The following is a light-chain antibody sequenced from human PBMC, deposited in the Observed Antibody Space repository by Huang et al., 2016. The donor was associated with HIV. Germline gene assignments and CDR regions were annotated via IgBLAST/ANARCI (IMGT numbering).Light chain of an antibody. J-gene: IGKJ3*01. V-gene: IGKV4-1*01. CDR3: QQYFFSPMT. CDR1: QSLLYSPNNKNY. CDR2: WAS. Sequence: DIVMTQSPDSLAVSLGERAPISCKSSQSLLYSPNNKNYLGWYQQKTGQPPKLLIYWASILESGVPDRFSVSGSVTDFTLTISSLQAEDVAVYFCQQYFFSPMTFGPGTKVDI.